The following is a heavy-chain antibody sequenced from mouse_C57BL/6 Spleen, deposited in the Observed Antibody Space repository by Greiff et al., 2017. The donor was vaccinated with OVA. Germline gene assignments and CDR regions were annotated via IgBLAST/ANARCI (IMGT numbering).Heavy chain of an antibody. D-gene: IGHD4-1*01. CDR2: ISYDGSN. J-gene: IGHJ2*01. Sequence: ESGPGLVKPSQSLSLTCSVTGYSITGGYYWNWIRRFPGNKLEWMGYISYDGSNNYNPTLQNRNSITRDTSTNQFFLKLNFVTTEDTATYYCARGLGEEDYWGQGTTLTVSS. CDR3: ARGLGEEDY. V-gene: IGHV3-6*01. CDR1: GYSITGGYY.